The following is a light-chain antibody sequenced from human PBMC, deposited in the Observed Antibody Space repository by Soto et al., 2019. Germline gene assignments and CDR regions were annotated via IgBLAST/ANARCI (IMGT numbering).Light chain of an antibody. CDR1: QTISSW. V-gene: IGKV1-5*03. Sequence: DIQMSQSPSTLSGSVGDRVTITCRASQTISSWLAWYQQKPGKAPKLLIYKASTLKSGVPSRFSGSGSGTEFTLTISSLQPEDVATYYCQKYNSAPQTFGQGTKVDI. J-gene: IGKJ1*01. CDR3: QKYNSAPQT. CDR2: KAS.